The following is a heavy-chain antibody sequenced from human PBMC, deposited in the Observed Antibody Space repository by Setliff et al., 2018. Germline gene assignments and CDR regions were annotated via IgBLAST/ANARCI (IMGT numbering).Heavy chain of an antibody. V-gene: IGHV4-39*01. CDR2: IYYTGTT. Sequence: SETLSLTCTVSGGSVSSTSYYWGWIRQPPGKGLEWIGTIYYTGTTYYSPSLKSRVTISVDTSKNQVSLKMTSVTAADTAVYYCARHGPTRTDSWFDSFDVWGQGTKVTVSS. J-gene: IGHJ3*01. D-gene: IGHD3-10*01. CDR3: ARHGPTRTDSWFDSFDV. CDR1: GGSVSSTSYY.